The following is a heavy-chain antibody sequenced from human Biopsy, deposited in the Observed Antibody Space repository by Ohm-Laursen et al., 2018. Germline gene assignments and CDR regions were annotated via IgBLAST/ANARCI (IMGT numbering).Heavy chain of an antibody. Sequence: SLRLSCAASGFSFSDYYMIWIRQAPGKGLEWVSYISSSGRTMYYADSVKGRFTISRDKSKNTLYLQMNNLTAEDTAVYYCAREGRDYWGQGTLVTVSS. V-gene: IGHV3-11*01. CDR2: ISSSGRTM. CDR1: GFSFSDYY. J-gene: IGHJ4*02. CDR3: AREGRDY.